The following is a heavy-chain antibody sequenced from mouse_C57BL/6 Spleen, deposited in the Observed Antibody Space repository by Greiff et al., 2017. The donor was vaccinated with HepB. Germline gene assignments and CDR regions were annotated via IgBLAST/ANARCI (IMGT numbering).Heavy chain of an antibody. Sequence: QVTLKVSGPGILQPSQTLSLTCSFSGFSLSTSNMGIGWIRQPSGKGLEWLAHIWWNDDKYYHPSLKSRLTIPKDTSNTQVFLKITSVDTADTATYYCAQIEGFYYGSSSYFDVWGTGTTRTVSS. D-gene: IGHD1-1*01. CDR3: AQIEGFYYGSSSYFDV. CDR2: IWWNDDK. J-gene: IGHJ1*03. CDR1: GFSLSTSNMG. V-gene: IGHV8-5*01.